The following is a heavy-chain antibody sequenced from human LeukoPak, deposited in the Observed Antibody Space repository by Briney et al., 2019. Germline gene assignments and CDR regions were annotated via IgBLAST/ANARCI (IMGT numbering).Heavy chain of an antibody. CDR1: GFSLSTSGVG. D-gene: IGHD3-3*01. Sequence: SGPTLVKPTQTLTLTCTFSGFSLSTSGVGVGWIRQPPGKALEWLALIYWNDDKRYSPSLKSRLTITKDTSKNQVVLTMTNMDPVDTATYYCAHAEGWGFWSENNPVWFDPWGQGTLVTVSS. V-gene: IGHV2-5*01. J-gene: IGHJ5*02. CDR3: AHAEGWGFWSENNPVWFDP. CDR2: IYWNDDK.